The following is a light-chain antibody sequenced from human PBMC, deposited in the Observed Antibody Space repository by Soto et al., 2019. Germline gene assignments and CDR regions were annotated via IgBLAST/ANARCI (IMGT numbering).Light chain of an antibody. CDR3: QSYDSSLSVV. CDR2: GNS. CDR1: SSNIGAGYD. J-gene: IGLJ2*01. Sequence: QSVLTQPPSVSGAPGQRVTISCTGSSSNIGAGYDVHWYQQLPGTAPKLLIYGNSNRPSGVPDLFSGSKSGTSASLAITGLQAEDEADYYCQSYDSSLSVVFGGGTKVTVL. V-gene: IGLV1-40*01.